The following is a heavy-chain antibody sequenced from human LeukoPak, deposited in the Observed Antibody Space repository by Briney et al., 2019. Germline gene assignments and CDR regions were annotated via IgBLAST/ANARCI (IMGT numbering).Heavy chain of an antibody. CDR2: IIPIFGTA. V-gene: IGHV1-69*13. Sequence: SVKVSCKASGGTFSSYAISWVRQAPGQGLEWMGGIIPIFGTANYAQKFQGRVTITADESTSTAYMELSSLRSEDTAVYYCAPVAVAATHPWFDPWGQGTLVTVSS. J-gene: IGHJ5*02. CDR1: GGTFSSYA. CDR3: APVAVAATHPWFDP. D-gene: IGHD2-15*01.